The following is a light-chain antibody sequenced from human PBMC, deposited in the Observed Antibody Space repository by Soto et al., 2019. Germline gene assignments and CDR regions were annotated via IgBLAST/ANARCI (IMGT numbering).Light chain of an antibody. CDR3: ASYAGSRTYV. CDR1: SDIGNYNL. Sequence: QSALTQPASVSGSPGQSVTISCSGSDIGNYNLVSWYQHLPGRAPKLLIFEVTMRPSGISDRFSGSKSASTASLTISGLQAEDGGDYYCASYAGSRTYVFGRGTKVTVL. CDR2: EVT. V-gene: IGLV2-23*02. J-gene: IGLJ1*01.